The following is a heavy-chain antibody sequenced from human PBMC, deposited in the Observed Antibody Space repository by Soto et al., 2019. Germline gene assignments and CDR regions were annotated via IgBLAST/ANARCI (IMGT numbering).Heavy chain of an antibody. J-gene: IGHJ5*02. V-gene: IGHV4-30-2*01. CDR3: ARAKGSMGSMAKINWFDP. CDR1: GGSISSGGYS. D-gene: IGHD3-10*01. Sequence: PSETLSLTCAVSGGSISSGGYSWSWIRQPPGKGLEWIGYIYHSGSTYYNPSLKSRVTISVDRSKNQFSLKLSSVSAADTAVYYCARAKGSMGSMAKINWFDPWGQGTLVTVSS. CDR2: IYHSGST.